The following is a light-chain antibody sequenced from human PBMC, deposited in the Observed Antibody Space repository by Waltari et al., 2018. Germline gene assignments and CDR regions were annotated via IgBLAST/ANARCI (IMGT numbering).Light chain of an antibody. CDR2: EVS. V-gene: IGLV2-14*01. CDR1: SSDVGGYNY. CDR3: SSYTSSSTYV. Sequence: QSALTQPASVSGSPGQSITISCTGTSSDVGGYNYVSWYQQHPGKAPKLLIYEVSNRPSGVSNRFSGSTSGNTASLTISGLQPEDEADSYCSSYTSSSTYVFGTGTKVTVL. J-gene: IGLJ1*01.